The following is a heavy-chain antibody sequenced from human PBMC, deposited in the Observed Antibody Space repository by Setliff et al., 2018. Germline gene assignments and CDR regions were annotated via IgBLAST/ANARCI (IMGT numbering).Heavy chain of an antibody. D-gene: IGHD5-18*01. J-gene: IGHJ6*03. Sequence: ASVKVSCKASGYTFTGYSMHWVRQAPGQGLEWMGRVNPNSGGTNYAQKFQGRVTIITDESTSTAYMELSSLRSEDTAVYFCAREGVDTRSSTDYRYYMDVWGKGTTVTVSS. CDR2: VNPNSGGT. CDR3: AREGVDTRSSTDYRYYMDV. V-gene: IGHV1-2*06. CDR1: GYTFTGYS.